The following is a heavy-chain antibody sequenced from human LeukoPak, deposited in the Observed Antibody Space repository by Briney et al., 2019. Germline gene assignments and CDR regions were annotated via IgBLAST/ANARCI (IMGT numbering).Heavy chain of an antibody. CDR1: GYTFTNYD. D-gene: IGHD1-14*01. CDR3: ARIVIRGTTADGGDY. V-gene: IGHV1-8*02. Sequence: GASVKGSCKASGYTFTNYDINWVRQASGQGLEWMGWMNPNSGNTGYARKFQGRVTMTRDTSINTAYMELSSLRSDDTAVYYCARIVIRGTTADGGDYWGQGTLVTVSS. CDR2: MNPNSGNT. J-gene: IGHJ4*02.